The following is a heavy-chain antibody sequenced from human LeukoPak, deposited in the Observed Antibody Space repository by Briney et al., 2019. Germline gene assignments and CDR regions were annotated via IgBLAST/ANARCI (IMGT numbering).Heavy chain of an antibody. J-gene: IGHJ5*02. D-gene: IGHD3-10*01. CDR2: IYYSGST. V-gene: IGHV4-30-4*07. Sequence: PSETLSLTCAVSGGSISSGGYSWSWIRQPPGKGLEWIGYIYYSGSTYYNPSLKSRVTISVDTSKNQFSLKLSSVTAADTAVYYCARDRGYYGSGYARHNWFDPWGQGTLVTVSS. CDR3: ARDRGYYGSGYARHNWFDP. CDR1: GGSISSGGYS.